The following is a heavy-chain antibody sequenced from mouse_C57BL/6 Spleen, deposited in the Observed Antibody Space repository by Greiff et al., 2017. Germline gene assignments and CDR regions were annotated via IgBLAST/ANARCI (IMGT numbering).Heavy chain of an antibody. CDR2: ISSGGSYT. CDR1: GFTFSSYG. J-gene: IGHJ4*01. D-gene: IGHD1-1*01. CDR3: ESVIPDGCGYYYAMDY. V-gene: IGHV5-6*01. Sequence: EVQLVESGGDLVKPGGSLKLSCAASGFTFSSYGMSWVRQTPDKRLEWVATISSGGSYTYYPDSVKGRFTISRDNAKNTLYLQMSSLKSEDTAMSFCESVIPDGCGYYYAMDYWGQGTSVTVSS.